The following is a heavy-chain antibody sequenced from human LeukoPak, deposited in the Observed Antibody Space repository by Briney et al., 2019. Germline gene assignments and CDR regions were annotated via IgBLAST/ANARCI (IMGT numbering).Heavy chain of an antibody. J-gene: IGHJ4*02. CDR3: ARDRGYSGWYESLFDY. D-gene: IGHD6-19*01. V-gene: IGHV4-61*02. Sequence: PSQTLSLTCTVSGGSISSGSYYWSWIRQPAGKGLEWIGRIYTSGSTNYNPSLKRRVTISVDTSKNQFSLKLSSVTAADTAVYYCARDRGYSGWYESLFDYWGQGTLVTVSS. CDR2: IYTSGST. CDR1: GGSISSGSYY.